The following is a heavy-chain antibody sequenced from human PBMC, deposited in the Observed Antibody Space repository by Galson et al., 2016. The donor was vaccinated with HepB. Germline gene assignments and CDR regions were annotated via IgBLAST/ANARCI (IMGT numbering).Heavy chain of an antibody. Sequence: SLRLSCAASGFTFSSYSMHWVRQAPGKGLEWVAVISYDGSNKYYADYVKGRFTISKDNSKNTPYLQMNSLRSEDTDVYYCAKIPYEHDYWGQGTLVTVSS. D-gene: IGHD5-12*01. V-gene: IGHV3-30*18. CDR2: ISYDGSNK. CDR3: AKIPYEHDY. J-gene: IGHJ4*02. CDR1: GFTFSSYS.